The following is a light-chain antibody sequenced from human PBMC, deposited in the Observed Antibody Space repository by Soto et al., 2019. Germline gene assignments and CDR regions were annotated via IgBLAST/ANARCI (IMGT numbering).Light chain of an antibody. Sequence: EIVMTQSPAPLSVSPGERATLSCRASQSVSSNLAWYQQKPGQAPRLLIYGASNRATGIPERFSASGSGTDFTLTISSLQPEDVATYYCQQFRSFPITFGQGTRLEIK. CDR1: QSVSSN. J-gene: IGKJ5*01. CDR2: GAS. V-gene: IGKV3D-15*01. CDR3: QQFRSFPIT.